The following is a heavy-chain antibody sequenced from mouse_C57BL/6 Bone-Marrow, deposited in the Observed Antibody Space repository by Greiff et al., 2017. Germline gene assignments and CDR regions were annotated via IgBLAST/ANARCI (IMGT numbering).Heavy chain of an antibody. CDR3: ARNYDYGGGDY. D-gene: IGHD2-4*01. CDR2: IHPNSGST. J-gene: IGHJ2*02. V-gene: IGHV1-64*01. CDR1: GYTFTSYW. Sequence: QVQLQQPGAELVTPGASVKLSCKASGYTFTSYWMHWVKQRPGQGLEWIGMIHPNSGSTNYNEKFKSKATLTVDKSSSTAYLQLSSLTSEDSAVYDCARNYDYGGGDYWGQGTSLTVSS.